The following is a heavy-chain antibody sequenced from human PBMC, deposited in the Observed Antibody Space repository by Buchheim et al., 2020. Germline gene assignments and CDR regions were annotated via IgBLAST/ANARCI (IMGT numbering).Heavy chain of an antibody. CDR3: AKGEVPPDY. CDR1: GFTFSSYG. CDR2: ISYDGSNK. J-gene: IGHJ4*02. Sequence: QVQLVESGGGVVQPGRSLRLSCAASGFTFSSYGMHWVRQAPGKGLEWVAVISYDGSNKYYADSVKGRFTISRDNSKNTLYLQMNRLRAEDTAVYYCAKGEVPPDYWGQGTL. V-gene: IGHV3-30*18. D-gene: IGHD3-16*01.